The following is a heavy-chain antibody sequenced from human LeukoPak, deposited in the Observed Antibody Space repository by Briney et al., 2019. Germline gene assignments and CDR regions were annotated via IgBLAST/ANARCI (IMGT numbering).Heavy chain of an antibody. J-gene: IGHJ4*02. CDR3: AGSRDGYNYV. D-gene: IGHD5-24*01. Sequence: SETLSLTCTVSGGSISSYYWNWIRQPPGKGLEWIGYIYYSGSTNYNPSLKSRVTISVDTSKNQFSLKLSSVTAADTAVYYCAGSRDGYNYVWGQGTLVTVSP. CDR2: IYYSGST. CDR1: GGSISSYY. V-gene: IGHV4-59*01.